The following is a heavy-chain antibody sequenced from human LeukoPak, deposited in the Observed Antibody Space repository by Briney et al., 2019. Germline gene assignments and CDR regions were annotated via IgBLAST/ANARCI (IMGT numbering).Heavy chain of an antibody. CDR3: ARYDGGSGPFDY. CDR1: GFTVSSNY. Sequence: GGSLRLSCAVSGFTVSSNYMSWVRQAPGKGLEWVSVLYNGGNTYYADSVKGRFTVSRDNSKNTLYLQMNSQRAEDTAVYYCARYDGGSGPFDYWGQGTLVTVSS. J-gene: IGHJ4*02. V-gene: IGHV3-53*01. CDR2: LYNGGNT. D-gene: IGHD3-10*01.